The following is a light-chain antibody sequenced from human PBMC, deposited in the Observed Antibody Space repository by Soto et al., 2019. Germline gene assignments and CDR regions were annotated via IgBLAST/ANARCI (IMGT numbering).Light chain of an antibody. CDR3: QSYDSSLSGVV. J-gene: IGLJ2*01. Sequence: QSVLTQPPSVSGAPGQRITISCTGSSSNIGAGFVVHWYQQLPGTAPKLLIYGNSNRPSGVPDRFSGSKSGTSASLAITGLQAEDEAEYYCQSYDSSLSGVVFGGGTKLTVL. V-gene: IGLV1-40*01. CDR1: SSNIGAGFV. CDR2: GNS.